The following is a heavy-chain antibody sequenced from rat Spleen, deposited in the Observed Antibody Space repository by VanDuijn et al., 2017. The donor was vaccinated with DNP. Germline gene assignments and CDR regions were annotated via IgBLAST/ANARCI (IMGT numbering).Heavy chain of an antibody. Sequence: EVQLVDYRGGLVQPGRYLKLSCAASGFTFSDYYMAWVRQAPKKGLEWVAYISYEGSRTYYRDSVKGRFTISRDNAKSTLYLQMNSLRSEDTGTYYFATRRWELPSLAYCGQGTLVTVSS. D-gene: IGHD1-3*01. J-gene: IGHJ3*01. CDR3: ATRRWELPSLAY. V-gene: IGHV5-22*01. CDR2: ISYEGSRT. CDR1: GFTFSDYY.